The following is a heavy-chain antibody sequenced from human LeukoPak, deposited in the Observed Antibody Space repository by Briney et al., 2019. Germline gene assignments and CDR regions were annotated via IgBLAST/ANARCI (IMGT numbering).Heavy chain of an antibody. CDR2: IYPGDSDT. V-gene: IGHV5-51*01. CDR3: ARHGDIAAATFEY. Sequence: GESLKISCKGSGYSFTSYWIGWVRQMPGKGLEWMGIIYPGDSDTRYSPSFQGQVTISADKSISTAYLQWSSPKASDTAMYYCARHGDIAAATFEYWGQGNLVTVSS. CDR1: GYSFTSYW. D-gene: IGHD6-13*01. J-gene: IGHJ4*02.